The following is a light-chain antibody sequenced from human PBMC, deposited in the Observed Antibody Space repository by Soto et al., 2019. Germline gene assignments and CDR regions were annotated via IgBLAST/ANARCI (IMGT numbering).Light chain of an antibody. CDR1: QSVSIN. V-gene: IGKV3-20*01. CDR2: GVS. CDR3: QQYANSPIT. Sequence: EIVMTQSPATLSVSPGERATLSCRASQSVSINLAWYQQKPGQAPRLLIYGVSSRASGIPDRFFGSGSGTDFTLTINRLEPEDFAVYYCQQYANSPITFGQGTRLEIK. J-gene: IGKJ5*01.